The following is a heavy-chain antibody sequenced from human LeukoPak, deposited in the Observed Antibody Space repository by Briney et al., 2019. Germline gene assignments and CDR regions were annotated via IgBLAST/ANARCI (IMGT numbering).Heavy chain of an antibody. J-gene: IGHJ4*02. CDR2: ISRSSNYI. CDR1: GFTFSSYS. CDR3: AKDATGYCSSTSCYGPDDY. D-gene: IGHD2-2*01. V-gene: IGHV3-21*01. Sequence: TGGSLRLSCAASGFTFSSYSMHWVRQAPGKGLEWFSSISRSSNYIFYADSVKGRFTISRDNSKNTLYLQMNSLRAEDTAVYYCAKDATGYCSSTSCYGPDDYWGQGTLVTVSS.